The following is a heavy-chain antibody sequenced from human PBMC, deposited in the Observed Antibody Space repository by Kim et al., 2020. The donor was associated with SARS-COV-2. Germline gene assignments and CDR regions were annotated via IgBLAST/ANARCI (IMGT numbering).Heavy chain of an antibody. CDR1: GFTFSSYA. Sequence: GSLRLSCAASGFTFSSYAMHWVRQAPGKGLEWVAVISYDGSNKYYADSVKGRFTISRDNSKNTLYLQMNSLRAEDTAVYYCAREDYEGGYFDYWGQGTLVTVSS. V-gene: IGHV3-30*04. D-gene: IGHD3-16*01. J-gene: IGHJ4*02. CDR2: ISYDGSNK. CDR3: AREDYEGGYFDY.